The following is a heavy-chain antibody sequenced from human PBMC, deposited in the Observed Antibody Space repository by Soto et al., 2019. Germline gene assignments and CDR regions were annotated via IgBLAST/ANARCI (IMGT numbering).Heavy chain of an antibody. CDR3: ARSPAAAQTLDGMDV. CDR2: MIPIFGTA. V-gene: IGHV1-69*01. CDR1: GGTFSSYA. Sequence: QVQLVQSGDEVKKPGTSVKVSCKASGGTFSSYAISWVRQARGQELEWIGGMIPIFGTANYAQKFQGRVTIAADESTSTAYMGLGSLRSEDTAVYYCARSPAAAQTLDGMDVWGQGTTVTVSS. D-gene: IGHD6-13*01. J-gene: IGHJ6*02.